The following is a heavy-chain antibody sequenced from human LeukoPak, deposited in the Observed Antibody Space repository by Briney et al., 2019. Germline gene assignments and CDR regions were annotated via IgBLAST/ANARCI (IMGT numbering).Heavy chain of an antibody. Sequence: ASVKVSCKASGYTFMGYYIHWVRQAPGQGLEWMGWINPKSGGTNYAQKFQGWVTVTRDTSISTAYMELRRLTSDDTAVYYCARDVPAPEMGANGPGDYWGQGTLVTVSS. CDR2: INPKSGGT. CDR3: ARDVPAPEMGANGPGDY. J-gene: IGHJ4*02. V-gene: IGHV1-2*04. D-gene: IGHD1-26*01. CDR1: GYTFMGYY.